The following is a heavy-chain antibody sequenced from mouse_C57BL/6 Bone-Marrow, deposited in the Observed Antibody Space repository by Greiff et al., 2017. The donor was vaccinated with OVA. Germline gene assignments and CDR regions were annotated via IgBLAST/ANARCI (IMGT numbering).Heavy chain of an antibody. CDR3: TGYYYGSSYDWYFDV. CDR2: ISLKSDTFAT. V-gene: IGHV6-3*01. J-gene: IGHJ1*03. CDR1: GFTFSNYW. D-gene: IGHD1-1*01. Sequence: EVQLQESGGGLVQPGGSMKLSCVASGFTFSNYWMNWVRQSPEKGLEWVAQISLKSDTFATHYAESVKGRFTISRDDSKSSVYLQMNNVRAEDTGIYYCTGYYYGSSYDWYFDVWGTGTTVTVSS.